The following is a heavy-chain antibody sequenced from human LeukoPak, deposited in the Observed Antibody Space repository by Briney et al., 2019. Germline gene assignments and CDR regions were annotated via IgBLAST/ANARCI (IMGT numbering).Heavy chain of an antibody. CDR1: GFAFSSYA. Sequence: SLRLSCAASGFAFSSYAMHWVRQAPGKGLEWVAVISYVGSNKYYADSVKGPFTISRDNSKNTLYLQMNSLRAEDTAVYYCARGFSGYCSGGSCYDDAFDIWGQGTMVTVSS. J-gene: IGHJ3*02. D-gene: IGHD2-15*01. CDR3: ARGFSGYCSGGSCYDDAFDI. V-gene: IGHV3-30-3*01. CDR2: ISYVGSNK.